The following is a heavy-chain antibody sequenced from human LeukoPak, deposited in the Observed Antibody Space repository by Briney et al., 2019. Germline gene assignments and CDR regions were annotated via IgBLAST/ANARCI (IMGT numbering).Heavy chain of an antibody. CDR3: ARVDYGDYHDAFDI. Sequence: SETLSLTCAVYGGSISSGGYSWSWIRQPPGKGLEWIGYIYYSGSTYYNPSLKSRVTISLDASKNQFSLKLSSVTAADTAVYYCARVDYGDYHDAFDIWGQGTMVTVSS. CDR1: GGSISSGGYS. CDR2: IYYSGST. D-gene: IGHD4-17*01. J-gene: IGHJ3*02. V-gene: IGHV4-30-4*07.